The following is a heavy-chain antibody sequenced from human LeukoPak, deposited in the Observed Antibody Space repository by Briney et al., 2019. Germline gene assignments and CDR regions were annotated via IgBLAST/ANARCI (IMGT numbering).Heavy chain of an antibody. CDR3: ASAGDYGDNY. J-gene: IGHJ4*02. V-gene: IGHV3-30-3*01. CDR2: ISYDGSNK. Sequence: GGSLRLSCAASGSTFSSYAMHWVRQAPGKGLEWVAVISYDGSNKYYADSVKGRFTISRDNSKNTVYLQMNTLTPEDTAVYYCASAGDYGDNYWGQGTLVTVSS. CDR1: GSTFSSYA. D-gene: IGHD4-17*01.